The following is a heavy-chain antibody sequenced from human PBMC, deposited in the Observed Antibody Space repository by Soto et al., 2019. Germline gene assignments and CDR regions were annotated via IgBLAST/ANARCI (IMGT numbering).Heavy chain of an antibody. CDR3: ARGGGYCSGGSCHNWFDP. Sequence: AASVKVSCKASGYTFTSYYMHWGRQAPGQRAEWMGIINPSGGSTSYAQKFQGRVTMTRDTSTSTVYMELSSLRSEDTAVYYCARGGGYCSGGSCHNWFDPWGQGTLVTVSS. D-gene: IGHD2-15*01. V-gene: IGHV1-46*03. CDR1: GYTFTSYY. J-gene: IGHJ5*02. CDR2: INPSGGST.